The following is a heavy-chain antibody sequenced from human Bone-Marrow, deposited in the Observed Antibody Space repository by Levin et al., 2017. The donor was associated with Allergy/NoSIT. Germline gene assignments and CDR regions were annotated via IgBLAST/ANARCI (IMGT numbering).Heavy chain of an antibody. CDR2: IRNNGIDT. Sequence: GESLKISCAASGFTFNIYWMHWVRQAPGKGLEWVSLIRNNGIDTTYADSVRGRFTVSRDNAKNTLYLQMNGLRADDTAVYFCARDQYYSSRLWGQGTLVTVSS. V-gene: IGHV3-74*01. J-gene: IGHJ4*02. CDR3: ARDQYYSSRL. D-gene: IGHD6-19*01. CDR1: GFTFNIYW.